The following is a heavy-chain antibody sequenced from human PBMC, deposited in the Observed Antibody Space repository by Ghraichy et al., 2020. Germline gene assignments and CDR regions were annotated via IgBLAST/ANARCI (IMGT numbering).Heavy chain of an antibody. V-gene: IGHV4-39*01. D-gene: IGHD2-2*02. CDR1: GGSISSSSYY. J-gene: IGHJ5*02. CDR2: IYYSGST. Sequence: SETLSLTCTVSGGSISSSSYYWGWIRQPPGKGLEWIGNIYYSGSTYYNPSLKSRVTISVDTSKNQFSLKLSSVTAADTAVYYCARTSRDCSSTSCYTLGWFDPWGQGTLVTVSS. CDR3: ARTSRDCSSTSCYTLGWFDP.